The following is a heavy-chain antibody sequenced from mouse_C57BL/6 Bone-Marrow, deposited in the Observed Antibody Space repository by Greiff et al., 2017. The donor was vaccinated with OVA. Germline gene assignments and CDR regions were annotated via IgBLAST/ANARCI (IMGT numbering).Heavy chain of an antibody. D-gene: IGHD1-1*01. Sequence: EVMLVESGGGLVKPGGSLKLSCAASGFTFSSYAMSWVRQTPEKRLEWVATISDGGSYTYYPDNVKGRFTISRDNAKNNLYLQMSHLKSEDTAMYYCARDPPYYYGSSYLYYFDYWGQGTTLTVSS. V-gene: IGHV5-4*01. CDR2: ISDGGSYT. J-gene: IGHJ2*01. CDR3: ARDPPYYYGSSYLYYFDY. CDR1: GFTFSSYA.